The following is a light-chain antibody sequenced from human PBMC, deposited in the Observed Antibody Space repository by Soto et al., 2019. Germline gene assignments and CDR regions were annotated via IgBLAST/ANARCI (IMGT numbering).Light chain of an antibody. J-gene: IGLJ2*01. CDR3: SSYTSSSTVV. Sequence: QSALTQPASVSGSPGQSITISCTGTSSDVGGYKYVSWYQQHPGKAPKLIIFDVSNRPSGVSNRFSGSKSGNTASLTISGLQAEDEADYYCSSYTSSSTVVFGGGTKLTV. V-gene: IGLV2-14*01. CDR2: DVS. CDR1: SSDVGGYKY.